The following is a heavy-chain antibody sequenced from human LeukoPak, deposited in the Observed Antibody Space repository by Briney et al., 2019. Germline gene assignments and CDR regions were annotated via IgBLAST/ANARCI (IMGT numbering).Heavy chain of an antibody. CDR2: LYYRGRT. Sequence: PSETLSLTCSGPGVYISSYYWGWLRQTPGKGLERLGSLYYRGRTHYKPSLKSRVTISVPTSKNQSSLKLSCLTAADTAVYYCARCPRAAFFIWGQGTMGTVSS. J-gene: IGHJ3*02. V-gene: IGHV4-59*01. CDR3: ARCPRAAFFI. CDR1: GVYISSYY.